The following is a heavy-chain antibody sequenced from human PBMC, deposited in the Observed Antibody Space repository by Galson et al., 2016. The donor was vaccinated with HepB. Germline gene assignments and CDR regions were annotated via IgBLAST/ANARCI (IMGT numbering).Heavy chain of an antibody. CDR2: IYHSGGT. CDR1: GGSFSGYY. J-gene: IGHJ5*02. Sequence: SETLSLTCAVYGGSFSGYYWSWIRQPPGKGLEWIGEIYHSGGTNYNPSLKSRVIISVDTSKNQFSLKLTSVTAADTAVYYCASRPVSDYGSGNWFDPWGQGTLVTVSS. D-gene: IGHD3-10*01. V-gene: IGHV4-34*01. CDR3: ASRPVSDYGSGNWFDP.